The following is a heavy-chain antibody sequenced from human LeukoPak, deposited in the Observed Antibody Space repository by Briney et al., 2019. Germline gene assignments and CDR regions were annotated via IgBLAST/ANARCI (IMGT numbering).Heavy chain of an antibody. CDR2: ISYDGSNK. D-gene: IGHD6-13*01. CDR1: GFTFSSYA. J-gene: IGHJ4*02. V-gene: IGHV3-30-3*01. Sequence: GRSLRLSCAASGFTFSSYAMHWVRQAPGKGLEWVAVISYDGSNKYYADSVKGRFTISRDNSKNTLSLQMHSLRAEDTAIYYCAKDKQQLAYFDYWGQGTLVTVSS. CDR3: AKDKQQLAYFDY.